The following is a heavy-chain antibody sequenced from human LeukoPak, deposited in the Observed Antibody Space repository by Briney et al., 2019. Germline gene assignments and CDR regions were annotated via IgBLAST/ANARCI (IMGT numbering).Heavy chain of an antibody. CDR3: TRGRRATHDC. J-gene: IGHJ4*02. Sequence: PGGSLRLSCTASGFTFGDYSMNWVRQAPGKGLEWVGFIRSKAYGGTTEYAASVKGRFTISRDDSKSIAYLQMNSLKTEDTAVYYCTRGRRATHDCWGQGTLVTVSS. V-gene: IGHV3-49*04. CDR2: IRSKAYGGTT. CDR1: GFTFGDYS. D-gene: IGHD1-26*01.